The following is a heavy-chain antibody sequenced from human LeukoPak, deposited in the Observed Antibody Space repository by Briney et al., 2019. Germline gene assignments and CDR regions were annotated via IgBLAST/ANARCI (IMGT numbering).Heavy chain of an antibody. Sequence: GGSLRLSCVASGFTFINYAITWVRQAPGKGLEWVSVVNGQGDTTFYADSVRGRLTISRDTSKNTVYLQVNSLLAEDTAVYFCAKDRYSCDAGMDVWGQGTTVTVSS. V-gene: IGHV3-23*01. CDR3: AKDRYSCDAGMDV. CDR1: GFTFINYA. J-gene: IGHJ6*02. CDR2: VNGQGDTT. D-gene: IGHD2-2*01.